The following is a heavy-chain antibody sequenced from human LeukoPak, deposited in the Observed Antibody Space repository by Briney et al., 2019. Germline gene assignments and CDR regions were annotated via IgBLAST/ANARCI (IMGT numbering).Heavy chain of an antibody. J-gene: IGHJ4*02. V-gene: IGHV3-23*01. CDR3: AKHDYGDYGADY. CDR1: GFTFSSYA. CDR2: ISGSGGST. D-gene: IGHD4-17*01. Sequence: GGSLRLSSAASGFTFSSYAMSWVRQAPGKGLGWVSAISGSGGSTYYADSVKGRFTISRDNSKNTLYLQMNSLRAEDTAVYYCAKHDYGDYGADYWGQGTLVTVSS.